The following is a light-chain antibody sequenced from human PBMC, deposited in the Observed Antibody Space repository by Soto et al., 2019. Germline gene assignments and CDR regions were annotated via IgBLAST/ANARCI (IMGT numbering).Light chain of an antibody. CDR1: QSVTSDY. CDR2: AIS. CDR3: QQHSSSPWT. Sequence: EIVLTQSPGTLSLSPGESAALSCRASQSVTSDYLVWYRQKPGQAPRLLIYAISSRAAGIPDRFSGSGSGIDFTLTITRLEPEDSAVYYCQQHSSSPWTFGQGTRVEV. J-gene: IGKJ1*01. V-gene: IGKV3-20*01.